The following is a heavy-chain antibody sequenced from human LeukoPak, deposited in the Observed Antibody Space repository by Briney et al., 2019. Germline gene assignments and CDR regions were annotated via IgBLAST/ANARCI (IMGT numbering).Heavy chain of an antibody. D-gene: IGHD4-17*01. CDR3: ARGTYGYYMDV. V-gene: IGHV4-59*08. J-gene: IGHJ6*03. CDR2: IYYTGST. CDR1: GGSTSGYY. Sequence: SETLSLTCTVSGGSTSGYYWSWIRQPPGKGLEWIGYIYYTGSTTYNPSVNSRVTISIDTSKNQFSLKLISVTAADTAVYFCARGTYGYYMDVWGKGTTVTVSS.